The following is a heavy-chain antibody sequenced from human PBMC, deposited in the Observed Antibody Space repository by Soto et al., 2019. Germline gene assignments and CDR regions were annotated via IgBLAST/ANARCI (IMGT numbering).Heavy chain of an antibody. CDR3: AKDCYNYIDY. Sequence: QVQLVESGGGVVQPGRSLSLSCAASGFTFSSYGMHWVGQAPGKGLEWVAVISYDGSNKYYADSVKGRFTISRDNSKNTLYLQMNSLRAEDTAVYYCAKDCYNYIDYWGQGTLVTVSS. D-gene: IGHD5-12*01. CDR1: GFTFSSYG. V-gene: IGHV3-30*18. CDR2: ISYDGSNK. J-gene: IGHJ4*02.